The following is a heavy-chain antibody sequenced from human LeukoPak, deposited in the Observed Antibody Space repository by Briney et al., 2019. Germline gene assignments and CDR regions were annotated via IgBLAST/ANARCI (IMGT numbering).Heavy chain of an antibody. D-gene: IGHD3-22*01. CDR1: VGSMSGYY. Sequence: PSETLSLTCTVAVGSMSGYYWTWVRQPRWKGLEWIGHVRYLRDTNYNASLESRVSILIDTSKSQISLRLNSVTAADTAVYYCVRDTYYYENSDNFDDVFDIWGQGTRVTVSS. CDR3: VRDTYYYENSDNFDDVFDI. V-gene: IGHV4-59*01. CDR2: VRYLRDT. J-gene: IGHJ3*02.